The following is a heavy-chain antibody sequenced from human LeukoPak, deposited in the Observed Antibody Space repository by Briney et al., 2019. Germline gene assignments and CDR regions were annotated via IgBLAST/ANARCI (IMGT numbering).Heavy chain of an antibody. CDR2: IIPIFGTA. J-gene: IGHJ4*02. CDR1: GYSFTSYY. CDR3: ARDPNPYYYDSSGYYHFDY. V-gene: IGHV1-69*13. Sequence: GASVKVSCKASGYSFTSYYMHWVRQAPGQGLEWMGGIIPIFGTANYAQKFQGRVTITADESTSTAYMELSSLRSEDTAVYYCARDPNPYYYDSSGYYHFDYWGQGTLVTVSS. D-gene: IGHD3-22*01.